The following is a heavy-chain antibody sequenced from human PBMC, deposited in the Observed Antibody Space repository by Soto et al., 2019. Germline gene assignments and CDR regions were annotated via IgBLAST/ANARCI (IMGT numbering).Heavy chain of an antibody. CDR1: GDSISNSRFY. Sequence: QLQLQESGPGLVKSSETLSLTCSVSGDSISNSRFYWAWIRQPPGEGLEWIGSIYHTGNAYYNPSSMSRVTIFVDTSKNQFSLKLTSVTAADTALYYCARDYFDSSDYTTNWFDPWGQGTLVTVSS. D-gene: IGHD3-22*01. V-gene: IGHV4-39*01. CDR2: IYHTGNA. J-gene: IGHJ5*02. CDR3: ARDYFDSSDYTTNWFDP.